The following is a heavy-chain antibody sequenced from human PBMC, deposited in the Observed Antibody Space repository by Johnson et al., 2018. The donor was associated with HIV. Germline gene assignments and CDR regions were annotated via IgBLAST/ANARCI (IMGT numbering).Heavy chain of an antibody. Sequence: QVLLVESGGGVVQPGGSLRLSCAASGFSFSTYDLHWVRQAPGKGLEWVTFIQYDGSKKNYAVSVKGRFTISRDNSKNTLYLQLNSLRTEYTAVYYCAKHMWGFRYTGYDRDVFDVWGQGTMVTVSS. CDR1: GFSFSTYD. J-gene: IGHJ3*01. D-gene: IGHD5-12*01. CDR3: AKHMWGFRYTGYDRDVFDV. CDR2: IQYDGSKK. V-gene: IGHV3-30*02.